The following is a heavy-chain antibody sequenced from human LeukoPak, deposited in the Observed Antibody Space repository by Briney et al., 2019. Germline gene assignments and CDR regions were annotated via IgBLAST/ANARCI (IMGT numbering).Heavy chain of an antibody. CDR3: ARDRGYDILTGYYEVATGYGFDI. CDR1: GGSFSGYY. Sequence: SETLSLTCAVYGGSFSGYYWSWIRQPPGKGLEWIGEINHSGSTNYNPSLKSRVTISVDTSKNQFSLKLSSVTAADTAVYYCARDRGYDILTGYYEVATGYGFDIWGQETMVTVSS. V-gene: IGHV4-34*01. D-gene: IGHD3-9*01. CDR2: INHSGST. J-gene: IGHJ3*02.